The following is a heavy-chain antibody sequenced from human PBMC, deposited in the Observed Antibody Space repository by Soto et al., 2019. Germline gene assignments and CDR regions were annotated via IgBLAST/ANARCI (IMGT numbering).Heavy chain of an antibody. CDR1: SGSLNNYF. J-gene: IGHJ4*02. CDR3: GRYSSASCNPADCFDY. V-gene: IGHV4-59*01. D-gene: IGHD2-2*01. Sequence: QVQLQESGPGLVKPSETLSLTCAVSSGSLNNYFWGWIRQPPGKGLEWIGYIYHSGGTTYNPCLGSRVAISIDTSKDLFFLNLHSVTAADTAVYYCGRYSSASCNPADCFDYLGQGTLVSVSS. CDR2: IYHSGGT.